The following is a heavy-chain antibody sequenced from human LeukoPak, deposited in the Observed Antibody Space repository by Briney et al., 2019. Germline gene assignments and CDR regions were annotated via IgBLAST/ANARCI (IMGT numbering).Heavy chain of an antibody. CDR3: ARFLRAEGWFDP. Sequence: SETLSLTCTVSGGSVSTYYWSWIRQSPGKGLEWIGYIYYSGSTNYNPSLKSRVTISVDTSKNQFSLKLSSVTAADTAVYYCARFLRAEGWFDPWGQGTLVTVSS. V-gene: IGHV4-59*08. J-gene: IGHJ5*02. CDR1: GGSVSTYY. CDR2: IYYSGST. D-gene: IGHD2/OR15-2a*01.